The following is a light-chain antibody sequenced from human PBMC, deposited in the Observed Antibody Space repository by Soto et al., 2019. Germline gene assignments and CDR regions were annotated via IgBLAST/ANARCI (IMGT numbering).Light chain of an antibody. CDR1: SGNSSYA. CDR2: LNSDGSH. J-gene: IGLJ3*02. V-gene: IGLV4-69*01. CDR3: QTWGTGIQV. Sequence: VLTQSPSASASLGASVKLTCTLSSGNSSYAIAWHQQQPEKGPRYLMKLNSDGSHSKGDGIPDRFSGSSSGAERYLTISSLQSEDEADYYCQTWGTGIQVFGGGTKLTVL.